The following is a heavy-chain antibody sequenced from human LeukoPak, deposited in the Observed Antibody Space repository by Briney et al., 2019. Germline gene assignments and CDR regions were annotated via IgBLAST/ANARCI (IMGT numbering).Heavy chain of an antibody. CDR1: GYTFTSYY. D-gene: IGHD3-16*02. CDR2: INPSGGST. J-gene: IGHJ4*02. CDR3: AGGMITFGGVIAYAPLRY. V-gene: IGHV1-46*01. Sequence: ASVKVSCKASGYTFTSYYMHWVRQAPGQGLEWMGIINPSGGSTSYAQKFQGRVTMTRDMSTSTVYMELSSLRSEDTAAYYCAGGMITFGGVIAYAPLRYWGQGTLVTVSS.